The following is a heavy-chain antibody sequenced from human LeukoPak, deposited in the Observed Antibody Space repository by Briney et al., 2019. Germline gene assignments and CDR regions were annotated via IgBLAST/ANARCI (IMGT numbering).Heavy chain of an antibody. CDR2: ISWNSGSI. CDR3: AKEGGATNRDAFDI. J-gene: IGHJ3*02. CDR1: GFTFDDYA. D-gene: IGHD1-26*01. Sequence: GWSLRLSCAASGFTFDDYAMHWVRQAPGKGLDWVSGISWNSGSIVYADSVKGRFTISRDNAKNSLYLQMDSLRAEDTALYYCAKEGGATNRDAFDIWGQGTMVTVSS. V-gene: IGHV3-9*01.